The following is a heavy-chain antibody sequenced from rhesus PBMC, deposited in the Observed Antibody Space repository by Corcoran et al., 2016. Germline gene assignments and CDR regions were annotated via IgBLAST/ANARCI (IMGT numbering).Heavy chain of an antibody. Sequence: QVQLVQSGGEITRPWASGTLSCQPFGYALPSFYIPWVRQTPGQGLEWVGLISPYNRNTAYTQSFQGRVTITTDSSTSTVYMELNSLRSEDTAVYYCTRASRGGYFDYWGQGVLVTVSS. V-gene: IGHV1-180*01. D-gene: IGHD3-9*01. J-gene: IGHJ4*01. CDR1: GYALPSFY. CDR3: TRASRGGYFDY. CDR2: ISPYNRNT.